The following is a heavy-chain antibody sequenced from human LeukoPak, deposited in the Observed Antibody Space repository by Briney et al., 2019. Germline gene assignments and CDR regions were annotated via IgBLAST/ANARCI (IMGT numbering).Heavy chain of an antibody. Sequence: GGSLRLSCAASGFTFSSYSMNWVRQAPGKGLEWVSSISSSSSYIYYADSVKGRFTISRDNAKNSLYLQMNSLRAEDPAVYYCARARDYDFWSGTVPNWFDPWGQGTLVTVSS. CDR2: ISSSSSYI. J-gene: IGHJ5*02. D-gene: IGHD3-3*01. CDR3: ARARDYDFWSGTVPNWFDP. V-gene: IGHV3-21*01. CDR1: GFTFSSYS.